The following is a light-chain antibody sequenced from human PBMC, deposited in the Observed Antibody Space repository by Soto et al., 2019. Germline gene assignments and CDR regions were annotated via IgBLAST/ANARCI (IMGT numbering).Light chain of an antibody. V-gene: IGLV3-21*02. CDR2: DYS. CDR3: QVWDTSSDVLYV. J-gene: IGLJ1*01. Sequence: SYELTQPPSVSVAPGQTARITCGGNNIGTKSVHWYQQRPGQAPVLVVYDYSDRPSGIPERFSGSNSGNTATLTISRAEAGDEADYYCQVWDTSSDVLYVFGSGTKVTVL. CDR1: NIGTKS.